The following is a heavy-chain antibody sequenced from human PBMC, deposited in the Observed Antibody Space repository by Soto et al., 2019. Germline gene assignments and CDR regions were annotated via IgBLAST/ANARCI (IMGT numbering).Heavy chain of an antibody. CDR2: INPNSGGT. Sequence: ASVKVSCKASGYTFTGYYMPWVRQAPGQGLVWMGWINPNSGGTNYAQKFQGRVTMTRDTTISTAYRELSRLRSDDTAVYYCARPNVLLWFGESGFYVMDVWGQGSTVTVSS. J-gene: IGHJ6*02. D-gene: IGHD3-10*01. CDR1: GYTFTGYY. CDR3: ARPNVLLWFGESGFYVMDV. V-gene: IGHV1-2*02.